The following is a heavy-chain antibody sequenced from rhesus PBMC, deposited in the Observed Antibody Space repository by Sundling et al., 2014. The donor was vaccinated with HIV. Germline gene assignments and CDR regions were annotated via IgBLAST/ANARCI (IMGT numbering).Heavy chain of an antibody. CDR3: AVEAVVRNLYTGPRTSFDV. D-gene: IGHD3-3*01. Sequence: QVQLQESGPGLVRPSETLSLTCAVSTDSITGSYWTWIRQSPGKGLEWIGRISGNTGNTDYNPSLKSRVTISRDTSNKQLSLRLTSVTAADTAVYYCAVEAVVRNLYTGPRTSFDVWGPGVLVTVSS. V-gene: IGHV4-173*01. CDR2: ISGNTGNT. J-gene: IGHJ5-1*01. CDR1: TDSITGSY.